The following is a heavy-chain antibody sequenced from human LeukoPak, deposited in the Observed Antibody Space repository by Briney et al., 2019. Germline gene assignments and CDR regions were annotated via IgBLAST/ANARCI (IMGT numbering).Heavy chain of an antibody. Sequence: GESLKISCKGSGYIFKNYWISWVRQMPGKGLEWMGRIDPSDSFTNYSPSFQGHVTISADKSISTAYLQWSSLKASDTAIYYCARHSAPRDWFEPWGQGTLVTVSA. CDR3: ARHSAPRDWFEP. V-gene: IGHV5-10-1*01. CDR1: GYIFKNYW. D-gene: IGHD2-21*01. CDR2: IDPSDSFT. J-gene: IGHJ5*02.